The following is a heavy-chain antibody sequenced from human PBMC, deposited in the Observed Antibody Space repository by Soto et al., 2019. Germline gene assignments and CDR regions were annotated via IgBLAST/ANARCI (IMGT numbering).Heavy chain of an antibody. J-gene: IGHJ4*02. CDR2: IYYSGST. D-gene: IGHD6-13*01. CDR3: AREPLAAAGKLLDY. Sequence: PSETLSLTCTVSGGSISSGGYYWSWIRQHPGKGLEWIGYIYYSGSTYYNLSLKSRVTISVDTSKNQFSLKLSSVTAADTAVYYCAREPLAAAGKLLDYWGQGTLVTVSS. CDR1: GGSISSGGYY. V-gene: IGHV4-31*03.